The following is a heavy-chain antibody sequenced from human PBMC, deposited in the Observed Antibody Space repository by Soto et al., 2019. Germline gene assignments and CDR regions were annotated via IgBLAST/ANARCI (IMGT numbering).Heavy chain of an antibody. D-gene: IGHD2-8*01. CDR1: GYTFTSYG. V-gene: IGHV1-18*01. Sequence: ASVKVSCKASGYTFTSYGISWVRQAPGQGLEWMGWISAYNGNTIYAQKLQGRFTISRDNSKNTLHLQMNSLRAEDTAVYYCARDKGVSAQKYYFDYWGQGTLVTVSS. CDR3: ARDKGVSAQKYYFDY. J-gene: IGHJ4*02. CDR2: ISAYNGNT.